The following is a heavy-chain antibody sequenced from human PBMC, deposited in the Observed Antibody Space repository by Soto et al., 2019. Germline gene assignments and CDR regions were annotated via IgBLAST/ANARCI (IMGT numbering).Heavy chain of an antibody. J-gene: IGHJ4*02. CDR1: GYTFTNYA. CDR3: TRSALRPFGGLIGPFDY. CDR2: INAGNGDT. D-gene: IGHD3-16*02. Sequence: QVHLVQSGAEEKKPGASVKVSCKASGYTFTNYAMHWVCQAPGQRLEWMGWINAGNGDTKYSQNFQGRVTITRDTSASTAYMELSSLRSEDTAVYYCTRSALRPFGGLIGPFDYWGQGTLVTVSS. V-gene: IGHV1-3*05.